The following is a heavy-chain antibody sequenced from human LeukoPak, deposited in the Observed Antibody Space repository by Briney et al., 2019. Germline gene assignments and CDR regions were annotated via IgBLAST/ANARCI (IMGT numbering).Heavy chain of an antibody. J-gene: IGHJ6*02. CDR3: ARRYGDYRNYGMDV. V-gene: IGHV3-11*01. CDR2: ISTSGTI. D-gene: IGHD4-17*01. CDR1: GFAFIDYY. Sequence: QSGGSLRLSCAASGFAFIDYYMTWVRQAPGKGLELISHISTSGTIYNADSVKGRFTISRDNAKNSPFLQMNSLRVEDTAVYYCARRYGDYRNYGMDVWGQGTTVTVSS.